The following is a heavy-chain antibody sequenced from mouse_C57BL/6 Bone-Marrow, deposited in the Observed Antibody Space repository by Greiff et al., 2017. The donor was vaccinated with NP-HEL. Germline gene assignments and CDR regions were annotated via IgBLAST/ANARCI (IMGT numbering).Heavy chain of an antibody. D-gene: IGHD1-1*01. CDR1: GYTFTSYW. CDR3: ARKRSSYDFDV. J-gene: IGHJ1*03. V-gene: IGHV1-64*01. CDR2: IHPNSGST. Sequence: VQLQQPGAELVKPGASVKLSCKASGYTFTSYWMHWVKQRPGQGLEWIGMIHPNSGSTNYNEKFKSKATLTVDKSSSTAYMQLSSLTSEDSAVYYCARKRSSYDFDVWGTGTTVTVSS.